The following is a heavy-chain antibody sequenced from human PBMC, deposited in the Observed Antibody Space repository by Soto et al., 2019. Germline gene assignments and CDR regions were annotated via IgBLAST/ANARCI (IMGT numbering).Heavy chain of an antibody. Sequence: GGSLRLSCTASGFTFGDYAMSWFRQAPGKGLEWVGFIRSKAYGGTTEYAASVKGRFTISRDDSKSIAYLQMNSLKTEDTAVYYCTRAHYDFWSGYPSQYYYYGMDVWGQGTTVTVSS. CDR2: IRSKAYGGTT. V-gene: IGHV3-49*03. D-gene: IGHD3-3*01. J-gene: IGHJ6*02. CDR3: TRAHYDFWSGYPSQYYYYGMDV. CDR1: GFTFGDYA.